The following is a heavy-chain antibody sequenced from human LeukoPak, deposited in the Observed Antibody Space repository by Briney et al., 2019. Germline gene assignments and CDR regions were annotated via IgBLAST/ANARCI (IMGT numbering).Heavy chain of an antibody. CDR3: ARWNEGNYDSSGYFDY. CDR2: IYYSGST. J-gene: IGHJ4*02. Sequence: PSETLSLTCTVSGGSISSSSYYWGWIRQPPGKGLEWIGSIYYSGSTYYNPSLKSRVTISVDTSKNQFSLKLSSVTAADTAVYYCARWNEGNYDSSGYFDYWGQGTLVTVSS. V-gene: IGHV4-39*07. D-gene: IGHD3-22*01. CDR1: GGSISSSSYY.